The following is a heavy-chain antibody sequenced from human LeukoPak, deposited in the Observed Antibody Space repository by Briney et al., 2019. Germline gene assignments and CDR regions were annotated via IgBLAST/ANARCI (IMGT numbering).Heavy chain of an antibody. D-gene: IGHD2-2*01. CDR1: GGSFSGYY. CDR3: ARRLRTSRAFDI. V-gene: IGHV4-4*09. CDR2: IYTSGST. Sequence: SETLSLTCTVYGGSFSGYYWIWIRQPPGKGLEWIGYIYTSGSTNYNPPLKSRVTISEDTSKNQFSLRLSSVTAADTAVYYCARRLRTSRAFDIWGQGTMVTVS. J-gene: IGHJ3*02.